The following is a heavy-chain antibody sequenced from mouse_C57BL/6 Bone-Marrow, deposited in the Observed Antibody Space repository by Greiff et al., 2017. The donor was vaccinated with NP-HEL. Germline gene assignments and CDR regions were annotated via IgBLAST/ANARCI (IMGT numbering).Heavy chain of an antibody. CDR1: GYTFTSYW. J-gene: IGHJ4*01. CDR3: ASPYFFGGSYGYAMVY. D-gene: IGHD1-1*01. CDR2: IDPSDIYT. V-gene: IGHV1-59*01. Sequence: QVQLQQPGAELVRPGTSVKLSCKASGYTFTSYWMHWVKQRPGQGLEWIGVIDPSDIYTNYNQKFKGKATLTVDTSSSTAYMQLSSLTSEDSAVYYCASPYFFGGSYGYAMVYWGQGASVTVSS.